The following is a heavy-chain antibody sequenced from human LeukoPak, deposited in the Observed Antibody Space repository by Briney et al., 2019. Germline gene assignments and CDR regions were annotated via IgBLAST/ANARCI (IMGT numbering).Heavy chain of an antibody. J-gene: IGHJ4*02. V-gene: IGHV3-7*01. D-gene: IGHD3-16*01. Sequence: GGSLRLSCVASGFTFSSYWMSWVRQAPGKGLEWVANIKQDGSEKSYVDSVKGRFTISRDNAKNSLYLQMNSLRAEDTAVYYCARDSTWGGIYFDYWGQGTLVTVSS. CDR3: ARDSTWGGIYFDY. CDR1: GFTFSSYW. CDR2: IKQDGSEK.